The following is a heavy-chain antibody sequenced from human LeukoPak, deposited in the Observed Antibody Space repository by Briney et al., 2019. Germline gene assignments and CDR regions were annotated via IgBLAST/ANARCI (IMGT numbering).Heavy chain of an antibody. Sequence: ASVKVSCKASGYTFTGYYMHWVRQAPGQGLEWMGWINPNSGGTNYAQEFQGRVTMTRDTSISTAYMELSRLRSDDTAVYYCARVYSITMVRGVIVPYYFDYWGQGTLVTVSS. D-gene: IGHD3-10*01. CDR3: ARVYSITMVRGVIVPYYFDY. CDR1: GYTFTGYY. CDR2: INPNSGGT. V-gene: IGHV1-2*02. J-gene: IGHJ4*02.